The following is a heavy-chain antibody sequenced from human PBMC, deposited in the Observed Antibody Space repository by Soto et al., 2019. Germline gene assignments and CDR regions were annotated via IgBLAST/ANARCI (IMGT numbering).Heavy chain of an antibody. Sequence: PSETLSLTCTVSGGSISSYYWSWIRQPPGKGLEWIGYIYYSGSTNYNPSLKSRVTISVDTSKNQFSLKLSSVTAADTAVYYCARSETYYDILTGYSGYNWFDPWGQGTLVTVSS. CDR3: ARSETYYDILTGYSGYNWFDP. CDR1: GGSISSYY. D-gene: IGHD3-9*01. V-gene: IGHV4-59*08. CDR2: IYYSGST. J-gene: IGHJ5*02.